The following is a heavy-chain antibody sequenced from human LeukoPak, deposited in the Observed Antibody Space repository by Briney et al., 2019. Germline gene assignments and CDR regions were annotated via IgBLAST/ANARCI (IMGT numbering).Heavy chain of an antibody. CDR2: IIPIFGTA. J-gene: IGHJ4*02. CDR3: AIYPHYYGSGIPSDY. Sequence: SVKVSCKASGGTFSGYAISWVRQAPGQGLEWMGGIIPIFGTANYAQKFQGRVTITADESTSTAYMELSSLRSEDTAVYYCAIYPHYYGSGIPSDYWGQGTLVTVSS. D-gene: IGHD3-10*01. CDR1: GGTFSGYA. V-gene: IGHV1-69*13.